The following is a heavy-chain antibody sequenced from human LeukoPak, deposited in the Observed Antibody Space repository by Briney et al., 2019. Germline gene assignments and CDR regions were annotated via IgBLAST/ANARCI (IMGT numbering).Heavy chain of an antibody. J-gene: IGHJ5*02. V-gene: IGHV1-2*02. D-gene: IGHD6-13*01. CDR2: INPNSGGT. CDR1: GYTFTGYY. CDR3: ARETQQQLVARVGWFDP. Sequence: GASVKVSCKASGYTFTGYYMHWVRQAPGQGLERMGWINPNSGGTNYAQKFQGRVTMTRDTSISTAYMELSRLRSDDTAVYYCARETQQQLVARVGWFDPWGQGTLVTVSS.